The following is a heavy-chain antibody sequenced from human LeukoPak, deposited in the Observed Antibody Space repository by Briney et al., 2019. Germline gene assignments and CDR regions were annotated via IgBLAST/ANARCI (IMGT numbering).Heavy chain of an antibody. Sequence: ASVKVSCKASGYTFTSYDINWVRQATGQGLEWMGWMNPNSGNTGYAQKFQGRVTMTRNTSISTAYMEPSSLRSEDTAVYYCARVLMVYATAYWYFDLWGRGTLVTVSS. CDR1: GYTFTSYD. D-gene: IGHD2-8*01. V-gene: IGHV1-8*01. CDR3: ARVLMVYATAYWYFDL. CDR2: MNPNSGNT. J-gene: IGHJ2*01.